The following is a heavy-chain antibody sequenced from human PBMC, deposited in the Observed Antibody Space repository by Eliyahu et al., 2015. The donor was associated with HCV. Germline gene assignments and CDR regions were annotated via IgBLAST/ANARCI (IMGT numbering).Heavy chain of an antibody. CDR2: TTHSGST. Sequence: IGETTHSGSTSYNPSLKSRVSISVDRSKNQISLRLTSVIAADSAVYYCARAPLGAGNWYDPWGQGTQVTVSS. J-gene: IGHJ5*02. D-gene: IGHD3-16*01. CDR3: ARAPLGAGNWYDP. V-gene: IGHV4-34*01.